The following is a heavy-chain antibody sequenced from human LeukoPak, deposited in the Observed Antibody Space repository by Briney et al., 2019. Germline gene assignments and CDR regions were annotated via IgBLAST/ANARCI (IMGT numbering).Heavy chain of an antibody. CDR2: TYCRSKWYN. V-gene: IGHV6-1*01. Sequence: SQTLSLTCAISGDSVSSNSAAWNWIRQSPSRGLEWLGRTYCRSKWYNDYAVSVKSRITINPDTSKNQFSLQLNSVTPEDTAVYYCARDISWGYCSGGSCYYNWFDPWGQGTLVTVSS. D-gene: IGHD2-15*01. CDR3: ARDISWGYCSGGSCYYNWFDP. J-gene: IGHJ5*02. CDR1: GDSVSSNSAA.